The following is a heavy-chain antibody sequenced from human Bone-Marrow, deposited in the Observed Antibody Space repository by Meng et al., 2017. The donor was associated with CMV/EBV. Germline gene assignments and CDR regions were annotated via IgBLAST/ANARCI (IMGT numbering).Heavy chain of an antibody. CDR1: GFTFTTYS. Sequence: GGSLRFSCVASGFTFTTYSMSWVRQVPGRGLEWVSSISGSSTYIYYVDSLKGRITITRDNAKNSLYLQMNSLRAEDTAVYYCARMGMYNYDGSGYPGAFDVWGQGTVVTVSS. CDR3: ARMGMYNYDGSGYPGAFDV. V-gene: IGHV3-21*06. D-gene: IGHD3-22*01. J-gene: IGHJ3*01. CDR2: ISGSSTYI.